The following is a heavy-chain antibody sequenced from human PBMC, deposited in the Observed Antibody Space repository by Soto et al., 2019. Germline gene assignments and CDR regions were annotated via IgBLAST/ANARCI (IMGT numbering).Heavy chain of an antibody. CDR1: GGSFSGYY. Sequence: QVQLQPWCAGLLKPSETLSLTCPVYGGSFSGYYWSWIRQPPGKGLEWIGEINHSGSTHYNPSLKSRVTISVDTSKNQFSPKLSSLTAAVTAVYYCARGGSSGSFDYWGQRTLVTVSS. CDR3: ARGGSSGSFDY. V-gene: IGHV4-34*01. J-gene: IGHJ4*02. CDR2: INHSGST. D-gene: IGHD6-19*01.